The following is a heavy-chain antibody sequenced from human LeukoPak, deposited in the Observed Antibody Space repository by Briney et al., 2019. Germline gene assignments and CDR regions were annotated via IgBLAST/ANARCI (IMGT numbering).Heavy chain of an antibody. Sequence: GGSLRLSCAASGFTFSSYSMNWVRQAPGKGLEWVSSISSSSSYIYYADSVKGRFTISRDNAKNSLYLQMNSLRAEDTAVYYCARARFYYYDSSGCYYYYGMDVWGQGTTVTVSS. J-gene: IGHJ6*01. CDR2: ISSSSSYI. D-gene: IGHD3-22*01. CDR1: GFTFSSYS. V-gene: IGHV3-21*01. CDR3: ARARFYYYDSSGCYYYYGMDV.